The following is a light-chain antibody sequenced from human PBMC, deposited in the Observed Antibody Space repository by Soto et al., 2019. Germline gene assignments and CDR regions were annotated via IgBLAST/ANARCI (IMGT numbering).Light chain of an antibody. CDR2: DDS. Sequence: SYELTQSPSVSVAPGQTARITCGGNNIGRKSVHWHQQKPGQAPVLVVYDDSDRPSGIPERFSGSNSGNTATLTISRVEAGDEADYYCQVWDYSSDLYGGGTKLTVL. CDR3: QVWDYSSDL. CDR1: NIGRKS. V-gene: IGLV3-21*02. J-gene: IGLJ2*01.